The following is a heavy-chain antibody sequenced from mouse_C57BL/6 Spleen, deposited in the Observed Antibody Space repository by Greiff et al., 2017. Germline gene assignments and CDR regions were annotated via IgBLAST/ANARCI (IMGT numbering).Heavy chain of an antibody. J-gene: IGHJ2*01. CDR3: ARGRIYYDYDEDFDY. D-gene: IGHD2-4*01. Sequence: EVKVVESGGGLVKPGGSLKLSCAASGFTFSDYGMHWVRQAPEKGLEWVAYISSGSSTIYYADTVKGRFTISRDNAKNTLFLQMTSLRSEDTAMYYCARGRIYYDYDEDFDYWGQGTTLTVSS. V-gene: IGHV5-17*01. CDR2: ISSGSSTI. CDR1: GFTFSDYG.